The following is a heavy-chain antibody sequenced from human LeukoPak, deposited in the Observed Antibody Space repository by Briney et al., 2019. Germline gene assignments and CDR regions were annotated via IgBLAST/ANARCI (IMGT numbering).Heavy chain of an antibody. CDR2: IYGAGDT. D-gene: IGHD6-19*01. Sequence: GGSLRLSCAASGFTVSSNYMSWVRQAPGKGLEWVSVIYGAGDTFYADSVKGRFTIPRDTSKNTLYLQMNNLRAEDTAVYYCARDQREGSAWSWYFQHWGQGTLVTVSS. J-gene: IGHJ1*01. CDR3: ARDQREGSAWSWYFQH. V-gene: IGHV3-53*01. CDR1: GFTVSSNY.